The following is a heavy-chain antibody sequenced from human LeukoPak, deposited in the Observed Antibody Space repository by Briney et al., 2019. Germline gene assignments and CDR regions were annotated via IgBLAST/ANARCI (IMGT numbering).Heavy chain of an antibody. V-gene: IGHV1-2*02. Sequence: GASVKVSCKASGYTFTGYYMHWVRQAPGQGLEWMGWINPNSGGTSYAQKFQGRVTMTRDTSISTAYMELSRLRSDDTAVYYCARRLLYCSGRSHYYYYMDVWGKGTTVTVSS. CDR3: ARRLLYCSGRSHYYYYMDV. J-gene: IGHJ6*03. CDR2: INPNSGGT. D-gene: IGHD3-10*01. CDR1: GYTFTGYY.